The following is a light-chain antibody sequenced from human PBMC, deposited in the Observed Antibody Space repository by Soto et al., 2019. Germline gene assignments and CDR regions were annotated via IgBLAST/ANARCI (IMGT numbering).Light chain of an antibody. CDR3: CSYTSSSVL. CDR1: SSDVGSYNR. CDR2: EVN. J-gene: IGLJ2*01. Sequence: QSALTQPPSVSGSPGQSVTISCTGTSSDVGSYNRVSWYQQPPGTAPKLMIYEVNKRPSGVPDRFSGSKSGNTASLTISGLQAEDEADYYCCSYTSSSVLFGGGTKVTVL. V-gene: IGLV2-18*02.